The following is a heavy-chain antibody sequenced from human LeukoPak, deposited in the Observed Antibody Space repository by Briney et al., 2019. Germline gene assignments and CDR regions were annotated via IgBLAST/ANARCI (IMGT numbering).Heavy chain of an antibody. D-gene: IGHD2-2*02. Sequence: GGSLRLSCAASGFTFSSYAMSWVRQAPGKGLEWVSAISGSGGSTYYADSVKGRFTISRDNSKNTLYLQMNSLRAEDTAVYYCAKDGVVGVVVPAAISFWGQGTMVTASS. CDR2: ISGSGGST. CDR1: GFTFSSYA. CDR3: AKDGVVGVVVPAAISF. J-gene: IGHJ3*01. V-gene: IGHV3-23*01.